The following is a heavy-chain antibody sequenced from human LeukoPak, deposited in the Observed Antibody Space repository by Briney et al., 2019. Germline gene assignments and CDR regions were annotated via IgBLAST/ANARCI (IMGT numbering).Heavy chain of an antibody. Sequence: TSETLSLTCTVSGGSISSYYWSWIRQPPGNGLEWIGYIYYSGNTNYNPSLKSRVTISVDTSKNPVSLKVSTVTADDAAVYYCARLRTGSFDIWGQGTMVTVSS. CDR1: GGSISSYY. CDR2: IYYSGNT. J-gene: IGHJ3*02. V-gene: IGHV4-59*08. D-gene: IGHD1-14*01. CDR3: ARLRTGSFDI.